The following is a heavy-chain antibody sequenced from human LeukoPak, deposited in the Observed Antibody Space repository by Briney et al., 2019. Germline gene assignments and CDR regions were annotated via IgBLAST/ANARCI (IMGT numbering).Heavy chain of an antibody. J-gene: IGHJ6*02. V-gene: IGHV3-30*04. Sequence: GGSLRLSCAASGFTFGSYAMHWVRQAPGKGLEWVAVISYDGSNKYYADSVKGRFTISRDNSKNRLYLQMNSLRAEDTAVYYCAKDRLYYYDSSGYYYYYGMDVWGQGTTVTVSS. CDR2: ISYDGSNK. D-gene: IGHD3-22*01. CDR1: GFTFGSYA. CDR3: AKDRLYYYDSSGYYYYYGMDV.